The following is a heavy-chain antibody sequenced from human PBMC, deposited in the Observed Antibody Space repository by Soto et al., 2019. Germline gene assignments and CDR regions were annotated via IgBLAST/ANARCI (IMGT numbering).Heavy chain of an antibody. Sequence: GGSLRLSCAASGFTFSNAWMNWVRQAPGKGLEWVGHIKSKTDGGTTDYAAPVKGRFTISRDDSKNTLYLQMNSLKTEDTAVYYCTTVRWSYDILTGFYKGLIDYWGQGTLVTVSS. D-gene: IGHD3-9*01. CDR3: TTVRWSYDILTGFYKGLIDY. J-gene: IGHJ4*02. CDR2: IKSKTDGGTT. CDR1: GFTFSNAW. V-gene: IGHV3-15*07.